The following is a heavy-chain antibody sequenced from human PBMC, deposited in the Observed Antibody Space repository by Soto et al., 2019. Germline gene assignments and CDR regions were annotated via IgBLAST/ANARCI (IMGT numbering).Heavy chain of an antibody. CDR3: ARGQQLVLFDY. J-gene: IGHJ4*02. Sequence: QVQLQQWGAGLLKPSETLSLTCAVYGGSFSGYYWSWIRQPPGKGLEWIGEINHSGSTNYNPSLKSRVTISVDTPKSQFSLKLSSVTAADTAVYYCARGQQLVLFDYWGQGTLVTVSS. CDR1: GGSFSGYY. CDR2: INHSGST. D-gene: IGHD6-13*01. V-gene: IGHV4-34*01.